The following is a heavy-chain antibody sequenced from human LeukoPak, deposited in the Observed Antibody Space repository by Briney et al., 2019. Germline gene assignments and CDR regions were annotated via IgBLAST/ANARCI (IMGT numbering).Heavy chain of an antibody. D-gene: IGHD1-26*01. V-gene: IGHV3-48*04. CDR3: ARDSGTYFRYFDY. Sequence: GGSLRLSCAASGFTFSSYSMNWVRQAPGKGLEWVSYISSSGSTIYYADSVKGRFASSRDNAKNSLYLQMNSLRAEDTAVYYCARDSGTYFRYFDYWGQGTLVAVSS. CDR1: GFTFSSYS. J-gene: IGHJ4*02. CDR2: ISSSGSTI.